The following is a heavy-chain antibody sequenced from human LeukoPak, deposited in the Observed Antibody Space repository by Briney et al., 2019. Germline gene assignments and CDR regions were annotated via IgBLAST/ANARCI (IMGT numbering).Heavy chain of an antibody. CDR2: ISYDGSNK. CDR3: ARAMSTWGGVRNYFDS. J-gene: IGHJ4*02. V-gene: IGHV3-30*03. D-gene: IGHD3-16*01. CDR1: GFTFSSYG. Sequence: PGGSLRLSCAASGFTFSSYGMHWVRQAPGKGLEWVAVISYDGSNKYYADSVKGRFTISRDNAKSSLDLQMNSLRAEDTAVYYCARAMSTWGGVRNYFDSWGRGALVTVSS.